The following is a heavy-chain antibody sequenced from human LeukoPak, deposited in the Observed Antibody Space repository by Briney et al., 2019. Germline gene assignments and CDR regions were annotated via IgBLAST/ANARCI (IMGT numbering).Heavy chain of an antibody. CDR2: IRYDGSNK. V-gene: IGHV3-30*02. CDR1: GFTFSSYG. Sequence: GGSLRLSCGASGFTFSSYGMHWVRQAPGKGLEWVAFIRYDGSNKYYADSVKGRFTISRDNSKNTLYLQMNSLRAEDTAVYYCARDLGYCSGGSCYPFDYWGQGTLVTVSS. D-gene: IGHD2-15*01. J-gene: IGHJ4*02. CDR3: ARDLGYCSGGSCYPFDY.